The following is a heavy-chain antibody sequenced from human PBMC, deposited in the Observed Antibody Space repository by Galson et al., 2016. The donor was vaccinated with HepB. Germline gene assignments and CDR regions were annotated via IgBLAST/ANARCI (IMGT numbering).Heavy chain of an antibody. J-gene: IGHJ4*02. CDR3: ARDRDNYGSGSDY. V-gene: IGHV1-18*01. D-gene: IGHD3-10*01. Sequence: SVKVSCKASGYSFTSHSISWVRQAPGQGLEWMGYITTYSGDTYYAPNLQGRVTMTTDTSTRTAYMELRSLRSDDTAVYYCARDRDNYGSGSDYWAREPWSPSPQ. CDR2: ITTYSGDT. CDR1: GYSFTSHS.